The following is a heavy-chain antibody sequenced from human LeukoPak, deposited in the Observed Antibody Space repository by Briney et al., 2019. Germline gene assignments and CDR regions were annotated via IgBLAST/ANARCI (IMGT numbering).Heavy chain of an antibody. Sequence: PSETLSLTCTVSDGSITNYYWSWIRQPPGKGLGWIGYISYSGSTNYNPSLKSRVTISLDMSNNQFSLKLNSVTAADTAVYYCAGYTSGWYSDCWGQGTLVTVSS. V-gene: IGHV4-59*01. CDR3: AGYTSGWYSDC. D-gene: IGHD6-19*01. J-gene: IGHJ4*02. CDR1: DGSITNYY. CDR2: ISYSGST.